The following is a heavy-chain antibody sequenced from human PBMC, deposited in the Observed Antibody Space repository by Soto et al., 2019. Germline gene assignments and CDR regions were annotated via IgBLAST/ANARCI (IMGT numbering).Heavy chain of an antibody. Sequence: PGGSLRLSCAASGFTFSSYSMNWVRQAPGKGLEWVSSIGSSSSYIYYADSVKGRFTISRDNAKNSLYLQMNSLRAEDTAVYYCASVFYDTPLHYWGQGTLVTVSS. CDR1: GFTFSSYS. CDR2: IGSSSSYI. V-gene: IGHV3-21*01. D-gene: IGHD3-22*01. J-gene: IGHJ4*02. CDR3: ASVFYDTPLHY.